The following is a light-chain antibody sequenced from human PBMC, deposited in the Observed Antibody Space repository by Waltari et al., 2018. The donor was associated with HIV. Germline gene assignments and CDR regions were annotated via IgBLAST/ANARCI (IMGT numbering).Light chain of an antibody. V-gene: IGKV2-28*01. CDR3: MQALQTPRT. Sequence: DIVMTQSPLSLSVTPGEPASISCRSSQSLLHSNGYTYLDWYLQKPGQSPQLLIYLGSNRASGVPDRFSGSGSGTDFTLKISRVEAEDVGVYYCMQALQTPRTFGQGTKLEIK. CDR2: LGS. J-gene: IGKJ2*02. CDR1: QSLLHSNGYTY.